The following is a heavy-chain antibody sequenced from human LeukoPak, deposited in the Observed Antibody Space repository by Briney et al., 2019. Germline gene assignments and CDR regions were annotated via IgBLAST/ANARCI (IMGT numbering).Heavy chain of an antibody. Sequence: SETLSLTCTVSGGSISSGGYYWSWIRQPPGKGLEWIGYIYHSGSTYYNPSLKSRVTISVDRSKNQFSLKLSSVTAADTAVYYCASLGDGSDYYFDYWGQGTLVTVSS. CDR3: ASLGDGSDYYFDY. CDR2: IYHSGST. D-gene: IGHD3-10*01. CDR1: GGSISSGGYY. V-gene: IGHV4-30-2*01. J-gene: IGHJ4*02.